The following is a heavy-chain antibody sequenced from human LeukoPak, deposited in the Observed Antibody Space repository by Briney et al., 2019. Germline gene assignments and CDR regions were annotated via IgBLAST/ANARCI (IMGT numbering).Heavy chain of an antibody. CDR1: GFPFSSYA. V-gene: IGHV3-30-3*01. CDR3: AREAGLSTRRRLDY. CDR2: ISYDGSNK. D-gene: IGHD4/OR15-4a*01. J-gene: IGHJ4*02. Sequence: PGGSLLLSCAASGFPFSSYAMHGGRQAPGKGVEGVAVISYDGSNKYYADSVKGRFTISRDNSKNMLYLQMNSLRTEDTALYYCAREAGLSTRRRLDYWGQGTLVTVPS.